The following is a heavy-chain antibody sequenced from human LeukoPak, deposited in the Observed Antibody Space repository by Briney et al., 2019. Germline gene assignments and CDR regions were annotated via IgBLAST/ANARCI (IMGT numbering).Heavy chain of an antibody. CDR2: IYTSGST. D-gene: IGHD3-10*01. V-gene: IGHV4-4*07. Sequence: PSETLSLTCTVSGGSLSSYYWSWIRQPAGKGLEWIGRIYTSGSTNYNPSLKSRVTMSVDTSKNQFSLKLSSVTAADTAVYYCARVRLLWFGELPQYYFDYWGQGTLVTVSS. J-gene: IGHJ4*02. CDR1: GGSLSSYY. CDR3: ARVRLLWFGELPQYYFDY.